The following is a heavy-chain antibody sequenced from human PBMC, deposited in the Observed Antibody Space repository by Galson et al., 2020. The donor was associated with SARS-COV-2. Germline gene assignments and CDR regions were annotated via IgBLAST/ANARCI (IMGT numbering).Heavy chain of an antibody. CDR2: INHSGST. V-gene: IGHV4-34*01. D-gene: IGHD6-13*01. CDR3: ARGWSSWVYVLVF. J-gene: IGHJ6*02. CDR1: GGSFSGYY. Sequence: SETLSLTCAVYGGSFSGYYWSWIRQHPGKGLEWIGEINHSGSTNYNPSLKSRVTISVDTSKNQFSLKLSSVTAADTALYYCARGWSSWVYVLVFWGQGTTFTVAS.